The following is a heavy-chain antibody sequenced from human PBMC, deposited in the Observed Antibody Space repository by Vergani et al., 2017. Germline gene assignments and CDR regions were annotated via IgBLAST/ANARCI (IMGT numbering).Heavy chain of an antibody. J-gene: IGHJ4*02. CDR3: ASTVATLDY. V-gene: IGHV3-33*01. CDR1: GFTFSSYG. Sequence: QVQLVESGGGVVQPGRSLRLSCAASGFTFSSYGMHWVRQAPGKGLEWVAVIWYDGSNKYYADSVKGRFTISRDNSKNTLYLQMNSLRAEDTAVYYCASTVATLDYWGQGTLVTVSS. D-gene: IGHD4-17*01. CDR2: IWYDGSNK.